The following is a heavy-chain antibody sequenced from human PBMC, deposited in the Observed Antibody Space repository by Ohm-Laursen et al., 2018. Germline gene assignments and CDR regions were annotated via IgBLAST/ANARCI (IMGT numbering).Heavy chain of an antibody. V-gene: IGHV3-11*01. J-gene: IGHJ4*02. Sequence: SLRLPCAASGFTFSDYYMSWVRQAPGKGLEWVSYTSSSGSTIYYADSVKGRFTISRDNAKNSLYLQMNSLRAEDTAVYYCARDGSGSYYDYWGQGTLVTVSS. D-gene: IGHD3-10*01. CDR3: ARDGSGSYYDY. CDR2: TSSSGSTI. CDR1: GFTFSDYY.